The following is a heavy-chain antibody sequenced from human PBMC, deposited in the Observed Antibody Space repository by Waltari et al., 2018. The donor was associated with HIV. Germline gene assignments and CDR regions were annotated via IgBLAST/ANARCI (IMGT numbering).Heavy chain of an antibody. CDR3: TTGDIVVVTDY. CDR1: GSTFTTSG. J-gene: IGHJ4*02. D-gene: IGHD2-21*02. CDR2: VKSETDGGTT. V-gene: IGHV3-15*01. Sequence: EVQLVESGGGWVKPGGSLRLSCAASGSTFTTSGMSWVRQAPGKGLEWVGRVKSETDGGTTDYAATVKGRFTISRDDSKNTLYLQMNSLKNEDTAVYYCTTGDIVVVTDYWGQGTLVTVSS.